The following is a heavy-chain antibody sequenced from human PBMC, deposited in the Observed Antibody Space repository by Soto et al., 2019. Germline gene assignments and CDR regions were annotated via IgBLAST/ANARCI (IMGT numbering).Heavy chain of an antibody. D-gene: IGHD3-3*01. CDR3: AKTTQTYYDFWSGYSVHFDY. V-gene: IGHV3-23*01. CDR1: GFTFSSYA. CDR2: ISGSGGST. Sequence: GGSLRLSCAASGFTFSSYAMSWVRQAPGKGLEWVSAISGSGGSTYYADSVKGRFTISRDNSKNTLYLQMNSLRAEDTTVYYCAKTTQTYYDFWSGYSVHFDYWGQGTLVTVSS. J-gene: IGHJ4*02.